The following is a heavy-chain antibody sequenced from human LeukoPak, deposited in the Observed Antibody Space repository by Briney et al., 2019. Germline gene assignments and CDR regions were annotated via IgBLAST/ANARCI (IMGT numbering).Heavy chain of an antibody. D-gene: IGHD5-24*01. CDR3: ASVYKHGMDV. CDR1: GYTVTSYY. J-gene: IGHJ6*02. Sequence: ASVKVSCKASGYTVTSYYMYWVRQAPGQGLEWMAILNPSGGSSNYAQKFQGRATLTRATSTGTVYMELSSLRSEDTAVYYCASVYKHGMDVWGQGTTVIVSS. V-gene: IGHV1-46*01. CDR2: LNPSGGSS.